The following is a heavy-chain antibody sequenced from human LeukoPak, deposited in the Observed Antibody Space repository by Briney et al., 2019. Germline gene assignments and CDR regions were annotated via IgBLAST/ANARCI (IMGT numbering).Heavy chain of an antibody. V-gene: IGHV3-9*01. Sequence: GGSLRLSCAASGFTFDDYAMHWARQAPGKGLEWVSGISWNSGSIGYADSVKGRFTISRDNAKNSLYLQMNSLRAEDTALYYCAKASSSWYEFDYWGQGTLVTVSS. D-gene: IGHD6-13*01. J-gene: IGHJ4*02. CDR1: GFTFDDYA. CDR2: ISWNSGSI. CDR3: AKASSSWYEFDY.